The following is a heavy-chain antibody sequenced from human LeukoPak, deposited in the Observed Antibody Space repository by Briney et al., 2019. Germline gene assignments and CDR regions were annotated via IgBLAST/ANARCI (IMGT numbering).Heavy chain of an antibody. CDR2: IIPIFGTA. D-gene: IGHD2-2*01. J-gene: IGHJ3*02. Sequence: ASVKVSCKASGGTFSNYAISWVRQAPGQGLEWMGGIIPIFGTANYAQKFQGRVTITRNTSISTAYMELSSLRSEDTAVYYCARYCSSTSCHDAFDIWGQGTMVTVSS. CDR3: ARYCSSTSCHDAFDI. CDR1: GGTFSNYA. V-gene: IGHV1-69*05.